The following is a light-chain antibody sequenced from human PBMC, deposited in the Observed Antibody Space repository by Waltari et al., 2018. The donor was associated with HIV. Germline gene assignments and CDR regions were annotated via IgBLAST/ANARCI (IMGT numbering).Light chain of an antibody. CDR2: DVT. J-gene: IGLJ3*02. CDR3: SSYTTSRTWV. CDR1: SSDVGHYNS. Sequence: QSALTQPASVSGSPGQSITFSCTGTSSDVGHYNSVSWYQQHPGKAPKRGIFDVTKRPSGISSRFSGSKSGDTASLTISGVQAEDEAEYYCSSYTTSRTWVFGGGTRLTV. V-gene: IGLV2-14*03.